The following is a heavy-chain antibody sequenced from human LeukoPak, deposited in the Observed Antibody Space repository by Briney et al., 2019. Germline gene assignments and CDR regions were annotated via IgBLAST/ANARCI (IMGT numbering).Heavy chain of an antibody. CDR1: GFTFSSHW. CDR3: ARVRVPFDY. D-gene: IGHD3-10*01. V-gene: IGHV3-7*01. J-gene: IGHJ4*02. CDR2: IKQDGSEK. Sequence: PGGSLRLSCAASGFTFSSHWMSWVRQAPGKGLEWVANIKQDGSEKYYVDSVKGRFTISRDNAKNSLYLQMNSLRAEDTAVYYCARVRVPFDYWGQGTLATVSS.